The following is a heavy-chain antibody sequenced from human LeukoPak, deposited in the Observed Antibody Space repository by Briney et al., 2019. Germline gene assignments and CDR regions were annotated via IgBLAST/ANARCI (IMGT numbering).Heavy chain of an antibody. J-gene: IGHJ4*02. V-gene: IGHV1-18*01. Sequence: GASVKVSCKASGYTFTSNPISWVRQAPGQGLEWMGWIITSNGYTNYAQKLQGRVTMTTDTSTSTAYMELRSLRSDDTAVYYCARALTYYYDSRSYYLDYWGQGTLVTVSS. D-gene: IGHD3-10*01. CDR3: ARALTYYYDSRSYYLDY. CDR2: IITSNGYT. CDR1: GYTFTSNP.